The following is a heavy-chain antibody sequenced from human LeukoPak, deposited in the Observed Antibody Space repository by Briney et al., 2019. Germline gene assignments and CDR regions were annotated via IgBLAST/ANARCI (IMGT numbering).Heavy chain of an antibody. CDR3: AKDDAWLQFND. Sequence: PGGTLRLSCAASGFTFSNYGMSWVRQAPGKGLEWVSTISGSGGRTYYADSVKGRFTISRGNSENTVYLHMSSLRAGDAAVYFCAKDDAWLQFNDWGQGTLVTVSS. D-gene: IGHD5-24*01. J-gene: IGHJ4*02. CDR2: ISGSGGRT. CDR1: GFTFSNYG. V-gene: IGHV3-23*01.